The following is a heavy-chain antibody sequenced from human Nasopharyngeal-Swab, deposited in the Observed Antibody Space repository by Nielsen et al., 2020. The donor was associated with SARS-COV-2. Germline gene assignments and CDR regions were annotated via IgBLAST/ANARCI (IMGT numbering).Heavy chain of an antibody. Sequence: GESLKISCAASGFTFSSYAMHWVRQAPGKGLEWVGRIKSKTDGGTTDYAAPVKGRFTISRDDSKNTLYLQMNSLKTEDTAVYYCTTAQSLYYYMDVWGKGTTVTVSS. J-gene: IGHJ6*03. CDR3: TTAQSLYYYMDV. V-gene: IGHV3-15*01. CDR2: IKSKTDGGTT. CDR1: GFTFSSYA.